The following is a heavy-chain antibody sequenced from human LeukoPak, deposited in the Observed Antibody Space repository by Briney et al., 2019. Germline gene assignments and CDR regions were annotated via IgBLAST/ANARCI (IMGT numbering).Heavy chain of an antibody. Sequence: GTSVKVSCKASGFTFTSPAVQWVRQARGQRLEWIGWIVVGSGNTNYAQKFQERVTITRDMSTSTAHMELSSLRSEDTAVYYCAVTARVAAADYFDYWGQGTLVTVSS. CDR1: GFTFTSPA. CDR3: AVTARVAAADYFDY. CDR2: IVVGSGNT. J-gene: IGHJ4*02. D-gene: IGHD6-13*01. V-gene: IGHV1-58*01.